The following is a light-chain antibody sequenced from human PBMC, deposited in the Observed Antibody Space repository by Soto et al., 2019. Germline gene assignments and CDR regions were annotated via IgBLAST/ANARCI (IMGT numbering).Light chain of an antibody. CDR1: SSDVGSYNY. J-gene: IGLJ2*01. Sequence: QSVLTQPPSASGSPGQSVTLSCTGTSSDVGSYNYVSWYQQHPGKALKLMIYEVNKRPSGVPDRFSGSKSGNTASLTVSGLQAEDEADFYCSSYAGSNVVFGGGTKLTVL. CDR2: EVN. CDR3: SSYAGSNVV. V-gene: IGLV2-8*01.